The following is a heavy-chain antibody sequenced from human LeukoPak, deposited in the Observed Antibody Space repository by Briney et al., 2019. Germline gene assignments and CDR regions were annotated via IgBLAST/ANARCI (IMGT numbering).Heavy chain of an antibody. V-gene: IGHV4-59*01. D-gene: IGHD6-13*01. CDR3: ARDRLAAAGNYYYYGMDV. CDR1: GGTISSYY. Sequence: SETLSLTCTVSGGTISSYYWSWIRQPPGKGLEWIGYIYYSGRTNYNPSLKSRVTISVDTSKSQFSLKVSSVTTADTAVYYCARDRLAAAGNYYYYGMDVWGQGTTVTVSS. J-gene: IGHJ6*02. CDR2: IYYSGRT.